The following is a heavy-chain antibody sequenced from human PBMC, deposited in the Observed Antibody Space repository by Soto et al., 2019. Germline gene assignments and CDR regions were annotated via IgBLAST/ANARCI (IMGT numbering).Heavy chain of an antibody. V-gene: IGHV1-69*13. CDR1: GGTFSSYA. CDR3: ARGSGYCSGGSCKNYFDN. J-gene: IGHJ4*02. D-gene: IGHD2-15*01. Sequence: GASVKVSCKASGGTFSSYAISWVRQAPGQGLEWMGGIIPIFGTANYAQKFQGRVTITADESTSTAYMELSSLRSEDTAVYYCARGSGYCSGGSCKNYFDNWGQGTLVTVSS. CDR2: IIPIFGTA.